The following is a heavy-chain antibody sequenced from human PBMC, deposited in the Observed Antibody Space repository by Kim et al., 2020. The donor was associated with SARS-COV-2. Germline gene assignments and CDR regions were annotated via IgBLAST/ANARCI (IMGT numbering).Heavy chain of an antibody. V-gene: IGHV2-5*02. Sequence: SGPTLVKPTQTLTLTCTFSGFSLRSNGVGVGWIRQPPGKALEWLSLIYWDDDERYSPSLKTRLTITKDTSKNQVVLIMTNMDPADTAKYFCAHRAVEWSYFDYWGQGILVTVSS. J-gene: IGHJ4*02. D-gene: IGHD3-3*01. CDR2: IYWDDDE. CDR1: GFSLRSNGVG. CDR3: AHRAVEWSYFDY.